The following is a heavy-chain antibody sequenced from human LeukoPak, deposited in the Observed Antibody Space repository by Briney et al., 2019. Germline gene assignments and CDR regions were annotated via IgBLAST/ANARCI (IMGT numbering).Heavy chain of an antibody. D-gene: IGHD1-26*01. J-gene: IGHJ6*03. Sequence: ASVKVSCKASGYTFTSYDINWVRQATGQGLEWMGWMNPNSGNTGYAQKFQGRVTMTRNTSISTAYMELSSLRSEDTAVYYCAREGVGATINYYYYYMDIWGKGTTVTISS. V-gene: IGHV1-8*01. CDR3: AREGVGATINYYYYYMDI. CDR2: MNPNSGNT. CDR1: GYTFTSYD.